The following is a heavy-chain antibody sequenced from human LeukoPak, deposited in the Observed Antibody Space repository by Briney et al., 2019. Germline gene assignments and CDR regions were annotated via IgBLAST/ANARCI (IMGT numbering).Heavy chain of an antibody. Sequence: SVKVSCKASGYTFTSYDINWVRQAPGQGLEWMGGIIPIFGTANYAQKFQGRVTITADESTSTAYMELSSLRSEDTAVYYCASTGRYGDDGWGAYYYYMDVWGKGTTVTVSS. CDR2: IIPIFGTA. J-gene: IGHJ6*03. D-gene: IGHD4-17*01. CDR1: GYTFTSYD. V-gene: IGHV1-69*13. CDR3: ASTGRYGDDGWGAYYYYMDV.